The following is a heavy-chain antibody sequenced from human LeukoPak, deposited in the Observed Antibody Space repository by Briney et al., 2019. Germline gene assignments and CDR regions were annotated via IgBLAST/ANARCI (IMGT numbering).Heavy chain of an antibody. D-gene: IGHD1-26*01. CDR2: IYSSGST. V-gene: IGHV4-59*12. CDR3: TRSREGWFDP. Sequence: SETLSLTCTVSGGSISNYYWSWIRQPPGKGLEWIGYIYSSGSTNYNPSLKSRVTISVDTSKNQFSLKLSSVTAADTAVYYCTRSREGWFDPWGQGTLVTVSS. CDR1: GGSISNYY. J-gene: IGHJ5*02.